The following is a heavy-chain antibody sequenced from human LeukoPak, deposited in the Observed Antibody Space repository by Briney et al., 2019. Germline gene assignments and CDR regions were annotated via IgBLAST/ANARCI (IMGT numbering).Heavy chain of an antibody. V-gene: IGHV3-53*04. J-gene: IGHJ4*02. Sequence: GGSLRLSCAASGFTVSSNYMSWVRQAPGKGLEWVSVIYGGGSTYYADSVKGRFTISRNNSKNTLYLQMNSLRAEDRAVYYCESDSGWYINNWGQGTLVSVSS. CDR2: IYGGGST. D-gene: IGHD6-19*01. CDR1: GFTVSSNY. CDR3: ESDSGWYINN.